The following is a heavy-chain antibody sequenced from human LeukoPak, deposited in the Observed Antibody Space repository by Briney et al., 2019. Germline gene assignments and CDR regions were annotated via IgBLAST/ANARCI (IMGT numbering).Heavy chain of an antibody. CDR1: GGSIRNYNYY. D-gene: IGHD3-22*01. V-gene: IGHV4-39*07. CDR2: IYHSGTT. CDR3: ARFSPPPYYYDSSGYYNYYYYYMDV. Sequence: SETLSLTCTVSGGSIRNYNYYWGWLRQPPGQGLEWIGSIYHSGTTYYNQSLKSRVTISEEPSKNKFSLRLSTVNGADTAVYYCARFSPPPYYYDSSGYYNYYYYYMDVWGKGTTVTVSS. J-gene: IGHJ6*03.